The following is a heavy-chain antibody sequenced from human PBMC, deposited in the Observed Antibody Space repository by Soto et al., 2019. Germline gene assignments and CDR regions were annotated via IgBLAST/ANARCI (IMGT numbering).Heavy chain of an antibody. CDR2: IVVGSGNT. D-gene: IGHD3-9*01. CDR3: AILPYYDILTGYPLYYYYGMDV. CDR1: GFTFTSSA. Sequence: SVKVSCKASGFTFTSSAVQWVRQARGQRLEWIGWIVVGSGNTNYAQKFQERVTITRDMSTSTAYMELSSLRSEDTAVYYCAILPYYDILTGYPLYYYYGMDVWGQGTTVTVSS. V-gene: IGHV1-58*01. J-gene: IGHJ6*02.